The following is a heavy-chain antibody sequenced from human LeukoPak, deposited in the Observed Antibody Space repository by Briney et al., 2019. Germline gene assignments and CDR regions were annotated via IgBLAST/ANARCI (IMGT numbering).Heavy chain of an antibody. D-gene: IGHD3-22*01. CDR2: LTSSSNTF. J-gene: IGHJ4*02. CDR1: GFTFSSYS. CDR3: ARSLSGYHPLCAF. Sequence: PGGSLRLSCEVSGFTFSSYSMTWVRQVPGKGLEWIAYLTSSSNTFYYADSVKGRFIISRDNARNSLFLQMNSLTVEDTAVYYCARSLSGYHPLCAFWGQGTLVTVSS. V-gene: IGHV3-48*01.